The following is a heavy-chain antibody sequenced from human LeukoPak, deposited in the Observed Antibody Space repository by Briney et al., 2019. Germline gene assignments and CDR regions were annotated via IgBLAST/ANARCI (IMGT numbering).Heavy chain of an antibody. V-gene: IGHV5-51*01. J-gene: IGHJ3*02. CDR2: FYPGDSDT. Sequence: GESLKISCKASGYTFITYWIGWVRQMPGKGLEWMGIFYPGDSDTRYSPSFQGQVTISADKSISTAYLQWSSLKASDTAIYYCARPDDYGGKPAAFDIWGQGTLVTVSS. D-gene: IGHD4-23*01. CDR1: GYTFITYW. CDR3: ARPDDYGGKPAAFDI.